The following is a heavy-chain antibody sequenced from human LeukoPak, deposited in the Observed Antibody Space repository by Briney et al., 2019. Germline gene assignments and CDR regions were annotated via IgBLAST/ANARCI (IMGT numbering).Heavy chain of an antibody. CDR1: GGTFNNSA. CDR2: IMPLFGTA. D-gene: IGHD4-17*01. J-gene: IGHJ5*02. Sequence: SVKVSCKTSGGTFNNSAISWVRQAPGQGLEWLGGIMPLFGTAGYAQKFQGRVTTTKDESTRTVYLELTSLTSDDTAVYYCARDVHGDYGSGWFDPWGQGTLVSVSS. CDR3: ARDVHGDYGSGWFDP. V-gene: IGHV1-69*05.